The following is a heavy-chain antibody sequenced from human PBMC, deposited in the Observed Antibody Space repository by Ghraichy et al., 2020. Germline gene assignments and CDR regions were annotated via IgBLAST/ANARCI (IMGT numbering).Heavy chain of an antibody. CDR2: MNPNSGNT. D-gene: IGHD3-10*01. Sequence: ASVKVSCKASGYTFTSYDINWVRQATGQGLEWMGWMNPNSGNTGYAQKFQGRVTMTRNTSISTAYMELSSLRSEDTAVYYCARAVHYYGSGRYGELGGYYGMDVWGQGITVTVSS. J-gene: IGHJ6*02. CDR3: ARAVHYYGSGRYGELGGYYGMDV. V-gene: IGHV1-8*01. CDR1: GYTFTSYD.